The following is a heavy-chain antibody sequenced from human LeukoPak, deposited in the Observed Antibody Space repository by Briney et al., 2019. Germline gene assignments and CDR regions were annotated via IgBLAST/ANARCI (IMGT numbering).Heavy chain of an antibody. J-gene: IGHJ4*02. CDR1: GYTFTGFY. V-gene: IGHV1-2*02. D-gene: IGHD1-26*01. Sequence: GASVKVSCKASGYTFTGFYMHWVRQAPGQGLEWMGWINPKSGGTNSAQKFQGRVTMTRDTSITTVYMELSSLRSDDTAVYYCARGRYSGSYYVDYWGRGTLVTVSS. CDR2: INPKSGGT. CDR3: ARGRYSGSYYVDY.